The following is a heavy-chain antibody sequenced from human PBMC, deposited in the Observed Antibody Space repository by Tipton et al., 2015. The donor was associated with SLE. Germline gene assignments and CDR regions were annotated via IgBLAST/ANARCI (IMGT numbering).Heavy chain of an antibody. V-gene: IGHV1-2*02. CDR3: ARDRGSYGYVGYYYYYMDV. CDR1: GYTFTGYY. J-gene: IGHJ6*03. CDR2: INPNSGGT. D-gene: IGHD5-18*01. Sequence: QSGPEVKKPGASVKVSCRASGYTFTGYYMHWVRQAPGQGLEWMGWINPNSGGTNYAQKFQGRVTMTRDTSISTAYMELSRLRSDDTAVYYCARDRGSYGYVGYYYYYMDVWGKGTTVTVSS.